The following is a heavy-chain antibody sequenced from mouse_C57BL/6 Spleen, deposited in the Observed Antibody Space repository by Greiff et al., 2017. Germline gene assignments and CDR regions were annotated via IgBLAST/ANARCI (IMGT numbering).Heavy chain of an antibody. D-gene: IGHD1-1*01. V-gene: IGHV1-72*01. J-gene: IGHJ1*03. CDR1: GYTFTSYW. CDR3: ARQDYGSSYWYFDV. CDR2: IDPNSGGT. Sequence: VKLQESGAELVKPGASVKLSCKASGYTFTSYWMHWVKQRPGRGLEWIGRIDPNSGGTKYNEKFKSKATLTVDKPSSTAYMQLSSLTSEDSAVYYCARQDYGSSYWYFDVWGTGTTVTVSS.